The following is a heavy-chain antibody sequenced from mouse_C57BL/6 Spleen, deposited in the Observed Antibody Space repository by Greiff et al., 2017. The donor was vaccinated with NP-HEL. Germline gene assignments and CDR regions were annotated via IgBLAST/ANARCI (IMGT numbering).Heavy chain of an antibody. V-gene: IGHV1-18*01. CDR2: INPNNGGT. J-gene: IGHJ3*01. Sequence: EVQLQQSGPELVKPGASVKIPCKASGYTFTDYNMDWVKQSHGKSLEWIGDINPNNGGTIYNQKFKGKATLTVDKSSSTAYMELRSLTSEDTAVYYCASTYYSNWFAYWGQGTLVTVSA. CDR3: ASTYYSNWFAY. D-gene: IGHD2-5*01. CDR1: GYTFTDYN.